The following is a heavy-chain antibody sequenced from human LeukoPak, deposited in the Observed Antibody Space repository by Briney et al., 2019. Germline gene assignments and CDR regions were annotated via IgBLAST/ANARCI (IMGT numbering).Heavy chain of an antibody. J-gene: IGHJ4*02. V-gene: IGHV4-39*01. CDR2: IYYNGAT. D-gene: IGHD5-18*01. CDR1: GGSISSSSYY. Sequence: SDTLSLTCTVSGGSISSSSYYWGWIRQPPGKGLEWIGTIYYNGATQYNPSLKNRVTISIDTSKNQFSLKLSSVTAADTAVYYCAIEGRGYIDALGRKTDYWGQGTLVTVSS. CDR3: AIEGRGYIDALGRKTDY.